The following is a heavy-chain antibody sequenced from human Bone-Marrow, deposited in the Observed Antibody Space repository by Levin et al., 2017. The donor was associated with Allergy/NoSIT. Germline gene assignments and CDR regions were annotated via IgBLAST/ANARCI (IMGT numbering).Heavy chain of an antibody. J-gene: IGHJ4*02. CDR3: ARDAVWGSYRYGYYFDY. Sequence: GESLKISCAASGFTFSSYSMNWVRQAPGKGLEWVSSISSSSSYIYYADSVKGRFTISRDNAKNSLYLQMNSLRAEDTAVYYCARDAVWGSYRYGYYFDYWGQGTLVTVSS. CDR1: GFTFSSYS. V-gene: IGHV3-21*01. D-gene: IGHD3-16*02. CDR2: ISSSSSYI.